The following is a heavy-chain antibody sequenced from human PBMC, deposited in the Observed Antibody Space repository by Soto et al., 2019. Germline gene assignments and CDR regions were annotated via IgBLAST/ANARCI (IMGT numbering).Heavy chain of an antibody. J-gene: IGHJ4*02. CDR3: TSALLARF. V-gene: IGHV3-15*01. CDR2: IKSKPDGGTT. D-gene: IGHD3-9*01. CDR1: SGSMNDYY. Sequence: ETLSLTCTVSSGSMNDYYLTWVRQAPGKGLEWVGRIKSKPDGGTTDYAAPVKGRFSISRDDSKSTVYLQMNSLKTEDTAVYYCTSALLARFWGQGILVTVSS.